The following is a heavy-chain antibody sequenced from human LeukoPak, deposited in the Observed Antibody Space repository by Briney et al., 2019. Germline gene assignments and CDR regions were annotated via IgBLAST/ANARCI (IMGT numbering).Heavy chain of an antibody. CDR1: GFTFSSYW. J-gene: IGHJ4*02. Sequence: GGSLRLSCAASGFTFSSYWMHWVRQAPGKGLVWVSRINGDGSSTSYADSVEGRFTISRDNAKNSLYLQMNSLRAEDTAVYFCARGIYTSSPRNPKNFFDYWGQGTLVTVS. V-gene: IGHV3-74*01. CDR3: ARGIYTSSPRNPKNFFDY. CDR2: INGDGSST. D-gene: IGHD2-2*02.